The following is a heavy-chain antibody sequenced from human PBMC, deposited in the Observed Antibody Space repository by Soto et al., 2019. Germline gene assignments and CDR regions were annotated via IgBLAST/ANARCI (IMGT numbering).Heavy chain of an antibody. Sequence: EVQLLESGGGLVQPGGSLRLSCAASGFTFSSYAMSWVRQAPGNGLEWVSVIRSSGDRTYYADSVKGRFTISRDNSKNTLYMQMNSLRAEDTAVYYCAKQQGPGTPYYYAMDVWGQGTTVTVSS. CDR3: AKQQGPGTPYYYAMDV. J-gene: IGHJ6*02. V-gene: IGHV3-23*01. D-gene: IGHD1-1*01. CDR1: GFTFSSYA. CDR2: IRSSGDRT.